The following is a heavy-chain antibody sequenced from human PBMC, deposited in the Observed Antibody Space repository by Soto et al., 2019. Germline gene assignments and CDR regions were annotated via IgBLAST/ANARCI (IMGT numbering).Heavy chain of an antibody. V-gene: IGHV3-7*05. CDR3: ARVGGGYGDEHFDY. J-gene: IGHJ4*02. D-gene: IGHD4-17*01. CDR2: IKQDGSEK. CDR1: GFTFSSYW. Sequence: GGSLRLSCAASGFTFSSYWMSWVRQAPGKGLEWVANIKQDGSEKYYVDSVKGRFTISRDNAKNSLYLQMNSLRAEDTGGYYCARVGGGYGDEHFDYWGQGTLVTVSS.